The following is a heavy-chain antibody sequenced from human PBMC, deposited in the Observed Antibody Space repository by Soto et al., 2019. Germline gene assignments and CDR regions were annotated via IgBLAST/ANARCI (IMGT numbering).Heavy chain of an antibody. J-gene: IGHJ4*02. CDR3: TRETMTIRLYFDY. CDR2: ISYDGSSE. Sequence: XGSLRLSCSAAGVTFSSYAMHWVRQAPGKGLEWVAVISYDGSSEYYADSVKGRFTISRDNSKNTLYLQVNSLRAEDTAIYYCTRETMTIRLYFDYWGQGALVTVS. D-gene: IGHD6-19*01. V-gene: IGHV3-30-3*01. CDR1: GVTFSSYA.